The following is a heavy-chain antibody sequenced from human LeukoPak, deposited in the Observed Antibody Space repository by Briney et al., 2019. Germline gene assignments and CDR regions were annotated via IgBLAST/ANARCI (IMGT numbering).Heavy chain of an antibody. J-gene: IGHJ6*02. D-gene: IGHD2-15*01. CDR3: ARERWHCRVNCYSVYYYALDV. CDR1: GYTFTSYG. Sequence: ASVKVSCKASGYTFTSYGISWVRQAPGQRLEWLGWINPGNGDTKYSQSFQGRVTVTSDTSAATAYVELNSLTSEDTAVYYCARERWHCRVNCYSVYYYALDVWGQGTTVTVSS. CDR2: INPGNGDT. V-gene: IGHV1-3*01.